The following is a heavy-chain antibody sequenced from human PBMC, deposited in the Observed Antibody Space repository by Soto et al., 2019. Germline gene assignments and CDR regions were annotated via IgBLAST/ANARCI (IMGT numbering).Heavy chain of an antibody. CDR2: IYYSGST. J-gene: IGHJ4*02. D-gene: IGHD4-17*01. V-gene: IGHV4-59*08. CDR1: GGSPSSYY. CDR3: ARHPTVTEYYFHY. Sequence: SETLSLTCIVSGGSPSSYYWTWIRQPPGKGLEWIGHIYYSGSTNYNPSLKSRVTISVDTSKNQFSLKLSSVTAADTAVYYCARHPTVTEYYFHYWGQGTLVTVS.